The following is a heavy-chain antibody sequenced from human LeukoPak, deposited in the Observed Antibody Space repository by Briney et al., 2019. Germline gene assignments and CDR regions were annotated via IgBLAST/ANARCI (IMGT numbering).Heavy chain of an antibody. CDR2: IRSKAYGGTT. V-gene: IGHV3-49*04. D-gene: IGHD1-26*01. J-gene: IGHJ4*02. Sequence: GGSRRLSCTASGFTFGDYAMSWVRQAPGKGLEWVGFIRSKAYGGTTEYAASVKGRFTISRDDSKSIAYLQMNSLKTEDTAVYYCTRRRRYSGSYYFDYWGQGTLVTVSS. CDR1: GFTFGDYA. CDR3: TRRRRYSGSYYFDY.